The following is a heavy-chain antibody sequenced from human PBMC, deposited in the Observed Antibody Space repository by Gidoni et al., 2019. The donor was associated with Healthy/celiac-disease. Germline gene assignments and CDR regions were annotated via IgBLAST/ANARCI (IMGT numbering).Heavy chain of an antibody. CDR2: IAPSDSYT. V-gene: IGHV5-10-1*01. D-gene: IGHD6-6*01. CDR1: AYSFTSYW. Sequence: EVQLVQSGAEVKKPGESLRIFCKGSAYSFTSYWISWVRQMPGKGLEWMGRIAPSDSYTNYSPSFQGHVTISADKSISTAYLQWSSLKASDTAMYYCARHIKYSSPPGDAFDIWGQGTMVTVSS. CDR3: ARHIKYSSPPGDAFDI. J-gene: IGHJ3*02.